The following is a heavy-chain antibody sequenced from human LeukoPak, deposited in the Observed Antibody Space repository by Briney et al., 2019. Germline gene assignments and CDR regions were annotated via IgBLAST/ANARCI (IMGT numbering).Heavy chain of an antibody. CDR3: ARDPNSSNSIFYWYFDL. Sequence: PSETLSLTCTVSSAAFSSTHSWAWVRQPPGKGLEWIATVDYSGNTDVTASLESRVAISIDTSKTHVSLELTSVTAADTAVYYCARDPNSSNSIFYWYFDLWGRGTLVTVSS. J-gene: IGHJ2*01. CDR2: VDYSGNT. D-gene: IGHD4-11*01. V-gene: IGHV4-39*02. CDR1: SAAFSSTHS.